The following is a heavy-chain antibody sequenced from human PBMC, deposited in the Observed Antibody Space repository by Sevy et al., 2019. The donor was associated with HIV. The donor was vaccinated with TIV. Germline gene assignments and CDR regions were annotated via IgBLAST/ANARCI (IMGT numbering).Heavy chain of an antibody. Sequence: GSLRLSCAASGFTFSSYWMSWVRQAPGKGLEWVATMKQDGSEKYYVDSVKGRFTISRDNAKHSLYLQMNSLRAEDTAFYYCVREGLGGFSYSLDCWGQGPLVTVSS. CDR3: VREGLGGFSYSLDC. J-gene: IGHJ4*02. CDR2: MKQDGSEK. D-gene: IGHD5-18*01. CDR1: GFTFSSYW. V-gene: IGHV3-7*01.